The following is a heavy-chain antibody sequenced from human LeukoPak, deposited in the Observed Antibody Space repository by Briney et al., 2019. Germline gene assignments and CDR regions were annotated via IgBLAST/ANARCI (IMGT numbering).Heavy chain of an antibody. J-gene: IGHJ4*02. D-gene: IGHD2-2*01. V-gene: IGHV3-48*01. CDR1: GFDFSNYS. CDR3: ARERGYCSGPTCYGFDY. Sequence: GGSLRLSCAASGFDFSNYSMDWVRQAPGKGLEWIAYIKSNSDTIYYADSVRGRFTISRDNAKNSLYLQMNSLRAEDTAVYYCARERGYCSGPTCYGFDYWGQGTLVTVSS. CDR2: IKSNSDTI.